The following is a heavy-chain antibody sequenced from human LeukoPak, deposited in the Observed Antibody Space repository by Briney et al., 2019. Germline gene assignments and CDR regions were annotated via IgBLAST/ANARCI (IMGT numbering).Heavy chain of an antibody. CDR2: IYYSGST. D-gene: IGHD3-10*01. V-gene: IGHV4-59*01. CDR1: GGSISSYY. J-gene: IGHJ4*02. Sequence: PSETLSLTCTVSGGSISSYYWTWIRQPPGKGLEWIGCIYYSGSTNYNPSLKSRVTISVDTSKNQFSLKLSSVTAADTAVYYCGRRSVRGVIRYWGQGTLVTVSS. CDR3: GRRSVRGVIRY.